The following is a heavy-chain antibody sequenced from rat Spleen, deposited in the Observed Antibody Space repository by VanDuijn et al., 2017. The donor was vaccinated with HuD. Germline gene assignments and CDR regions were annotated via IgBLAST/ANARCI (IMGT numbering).Heavy chain of an antibody. D-gene: IGHD4-3*01. CDR1: GFTFNNYW. CDR3: AGAGYGY. CDR2: ITHTDGST. Sequence: EVHLVESGGGLVQPGGSLKLSCVASGFTFNNYWMTWIRQAPGKGLEWIASITHTDGSTYYPDSVEGRFTISRHNAENTVYLQMNSLRSEDTATYYCAGAGYGYWGQGVMVTVSS. J-gene: IGHJ2*01. V-gene: IGHV5-31*01.